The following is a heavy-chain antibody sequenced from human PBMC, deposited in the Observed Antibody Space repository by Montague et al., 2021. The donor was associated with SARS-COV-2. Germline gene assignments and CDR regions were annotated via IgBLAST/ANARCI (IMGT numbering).Heavy chain of an antibody. CDR1: GFTFSSYE. Sequence: RLSCAASGFTFSSYEMNWVRQAPGKGLEWVSYISSSGSTIYYADSVXGRFTISRDNAKNSLYLQMNSLRAEDTAVYYCARARTPDITIFGVVTKYYFDYWGQGTLVTVSS. V-gene: IGHV3-48*03. D-gene: IGHD3-3*01. J-gene: IGHJ4*02. CDR2: ISSSGSTI. CDR3: ARARTPDITIFGVVTKYYFDY.